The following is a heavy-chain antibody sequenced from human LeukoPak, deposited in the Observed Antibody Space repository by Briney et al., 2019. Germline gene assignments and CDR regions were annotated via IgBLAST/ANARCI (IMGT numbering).Heavy chain of an antibody. CDR2: SRNKLNSYTT. D-gene: IGHD4-11*01. CDR1: GFTFSDYY. Sequence: GGSLRLSCAASGFTFSDYYIDWVRQAPGKGLEWVARSRNKLNSYTTEYAASVKGRFTTSRDVSRDSLYLQMNSLKTEDTAVYYCVRVMTTVNAFDFWGQGTMVTASS. V-gene: IGHV3-72*01. CDR3: VRVMTTVNAFDF. J-gene: IGHJ3*01.